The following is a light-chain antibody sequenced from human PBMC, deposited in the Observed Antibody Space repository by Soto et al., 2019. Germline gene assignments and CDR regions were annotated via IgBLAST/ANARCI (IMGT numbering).Light chain of an antibody. CDR2: GAS. J-gene: IGKJ1*01. CDR3: QQYNNWPQT. Sequence: IVMPQSPATLSVSPGERATLSCRASQSVSSNLAWYQQKPGQAPRLLIYGASTRATGIPARFSGSGSGTEFTLTISSLQSEDFAVYYCQQYNNWPQTFGQGTKV. V-gene: IGKV3-15*01. CDR1: QSVSSN.